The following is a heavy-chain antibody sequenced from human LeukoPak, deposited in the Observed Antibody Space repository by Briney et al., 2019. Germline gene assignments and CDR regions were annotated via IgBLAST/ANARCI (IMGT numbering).Heavy chain of an antibody. D-gene: IGHD3-3*01. V-gene: IGHV1-8*01. J-gene: IGHJ4*02. CDR2: MNPNSGNT. Sequence: ASVKVSCKASGYTFTSYDINWVRQATGQGREWMGWMNPNSGNTGYAQKFQGRVTMTRNTSISTAYMELSSLRSEDTAVYYCARGLSRRPDLFPFDYWGQGTLVTVSS. CDR3: ARGLSRRPDLFPFDY. CDR1: GYTFTSYD.